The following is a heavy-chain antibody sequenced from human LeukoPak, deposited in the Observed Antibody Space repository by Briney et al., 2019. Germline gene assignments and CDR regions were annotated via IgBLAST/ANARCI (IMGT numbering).Heavy chain of an antibody. V-gene: IGHV3-48*04. D-gene: IGHD3-22*01. CDR3: ARWGYYYDSSGYYYPFDY. J-gene: IGHJ4*02. CDR1: GFTFSSYS. CDR2: ISSSGSTI. Sequence: GGSLRLPCAASGFTFSSYSMNWVRQAPGKGLEWGSYISSSGSTIYYADSVKGRFTISRDNAKNSLYLQVNSLRAEDTAVYYCARWGYYYDSSGYYYPFDYWGQGTLVTVSS.